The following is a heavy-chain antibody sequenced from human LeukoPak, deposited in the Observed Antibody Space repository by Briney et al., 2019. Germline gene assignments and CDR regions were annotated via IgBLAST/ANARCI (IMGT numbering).Heavy chain of an antibody. CDR1: GYTFTGYY. D-gene: IGHD3-9*01. Sequence: ASVTVSCTASGYTFTGYYMHWVRQAPGQGLEWMGGIIPIFGTANYAQKFQGRVTITADESTSTAYMELSSLRSEDTAVYYCARGENDILTGYYYYYYGMDVWGQGTTVTVSS. V-gene: IGHV1-69*13. CDR2: IIPIFGTA. CDR3: ARGENDILTGYYYYYYGMDV. J-gene: IGHJ6*02.